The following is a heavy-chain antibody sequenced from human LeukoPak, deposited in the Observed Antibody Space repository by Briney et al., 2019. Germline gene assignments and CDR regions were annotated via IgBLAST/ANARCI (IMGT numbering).Heavy chain of an antibody. CDR1: GITFSNYW. V-gene: IGHV3-7*01. D-gene: IGHD5-12*01. J-gene: IGHJ4*02. Sequence: GGSLRLSCAASGITFSNYWMNWVRQAPGKGLEWVANMKHDGNEKYYVDSVKGRFTISRDNAQNSLYLQMNNLRAEDTAVYYCARDLGHSGYDLYDYWGQGTLVTVSS. CDR3: ARDLGHSGYDLYDY. CDR2: MKHDGNEK.